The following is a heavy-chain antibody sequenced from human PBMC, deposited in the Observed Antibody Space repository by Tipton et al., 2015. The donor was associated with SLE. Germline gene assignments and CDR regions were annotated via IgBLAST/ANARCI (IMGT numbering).Heavy chain of an antibody. CDR2: ISWNSGSI. D-gene: IGHD1-26*01. J-gene: IGHJ3*02. V-gene: IGHV3-9*01. CDR1: GFTFDDYA. CDR3: ARVRVGATDDAFDI. Sequence: SLRLSCAASGFTFDDYAMHWVRQAPGKGLEWVSGISWNSGSIGYVDSVKGRFTISRDNAKNSLYLQMNSLRAEDTAVYYCARVRVGATDDAFDIWGQGTMVTVSS.